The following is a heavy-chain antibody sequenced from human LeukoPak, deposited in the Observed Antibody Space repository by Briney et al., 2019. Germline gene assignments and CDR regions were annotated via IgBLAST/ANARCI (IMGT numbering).Heavy chain of an antibody. CDR3: ASLGGYENGNFDY. Sequence: NPSETLSLTCAVSGYSISRGNHWGWIRQPPEKVLECIGSIFPSVTPYYNPSLKSRVTLSIDTSKNQFSLNLSAVTAADTAVYYCASLGGYENGNFDYWRQGVLVTVSS. V-gene: IGHV4-38-2*01. D-gene: IGHD3-16*01. CDR1: GYSISRGNH. J-gene: IGHJ4*02. CDR2: IFPSVTP.